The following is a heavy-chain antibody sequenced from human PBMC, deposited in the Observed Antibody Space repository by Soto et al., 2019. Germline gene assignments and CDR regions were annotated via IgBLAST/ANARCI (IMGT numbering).Heavy chain of an antibody. J-gene: IGHJ3*01. CDR3: ESGVWADV. V-gene: IGHV3-23*01. D-gene: IGHD3-10*01. Sequence: VQVLESGGDLVPPGGSLRLSCAASGFTFSDYALILVRQAPGKGLEWVSGISDGGDSTYYADSVKGRFTTSRNDSKNTRYLHMNGLRAEDAAVYYCESGVWADVWGQGTMVTVAS. CDR2: ISDGGDST. CDR1: GFTFSDYA.